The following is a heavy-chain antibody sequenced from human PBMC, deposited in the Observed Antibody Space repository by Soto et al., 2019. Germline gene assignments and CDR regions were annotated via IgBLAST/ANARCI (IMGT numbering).Heavy chain of an antibody. Sequence: SVKLCCKASRYTFTSYGSSWVRQDPGQGLEWMGWISAYNGNTNYAQKLQGRVTMTTDTSTSTAYMELRSLRSDDTAVHYCARVSDSSGYYLNWFDPWGQGTLVTVSS. J-gene: IGHJ5*02. D-gene: IGHD3-22*01. CDR2: ISAYNGNT. CDR1: RYTFTSYG. V-gene: IGHV1-18*01. CDR3: ARVSDSSGYYLNWFDP.